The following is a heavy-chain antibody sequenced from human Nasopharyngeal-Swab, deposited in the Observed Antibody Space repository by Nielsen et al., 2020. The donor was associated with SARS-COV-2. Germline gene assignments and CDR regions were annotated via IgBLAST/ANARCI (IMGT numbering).Heavy chain of an antibody. V-gene: IGHV3-21*01. Sequence: GESLKISCAASGFTFSHYNMAWVRQAPGKGLEWVSFINSGTDYISYADSVKGRFTISRDNAKNSLYLQMDSLRGEDTAVYYCARGETAMVAYDHWGQGTLVTVSS. CDR3: ARGETAMVAYDH. CDR1: GFTFSHYN. D-gene: IGHD5-18*01. J-gene: IGHJ4*02. CDR2: INSGTDYI.